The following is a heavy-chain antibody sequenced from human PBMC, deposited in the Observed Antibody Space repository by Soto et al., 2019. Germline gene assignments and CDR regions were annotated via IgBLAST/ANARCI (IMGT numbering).Heavy chain of an antibody. V-gene: IGHV3-53*01. D-gene: IGHD3-22*01. J-gene: IGHJ6*02. Sequence: GGSLRLSCAASGFSVSSNYMSWVRQAPGKGLEWVSVFYTDGSRYYADSVKGRCTMSRDTSKNTLNLQMNSLRAEDTAVYYCTREDYYGSKMHGMDVWGQGTTVTVYS. CDR1: GFSVSSNY. CDR2: FYTDGSR. CDR3: TREDYYGSKMHGMDV.